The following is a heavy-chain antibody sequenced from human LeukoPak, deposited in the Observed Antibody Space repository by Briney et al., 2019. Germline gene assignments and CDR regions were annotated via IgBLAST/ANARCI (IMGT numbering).Heavy chain of an antibody. CDR3: AREDYYYDSSGYDY. D-gene: IGHD3-22*01. Sequence: SETLSLTCTVSGGSISSSSYYWGWIRQPPGKGLEWIGYIYYSGSTNYNPSLKSRVTISVDTSKNQFSLKLSSVTAADTAVYYCAREDYYYDSSGYDYWGQGTLVTVSS. CDR2: IYYSGST. CDR1: GGSISSSSYY. V-gene: IGHV4-61*01. J-gene: IGHJ4*02.